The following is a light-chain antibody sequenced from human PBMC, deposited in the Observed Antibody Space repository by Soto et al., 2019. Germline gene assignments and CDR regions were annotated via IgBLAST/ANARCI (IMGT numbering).Light chain of an antibody. V-gene: IGLV2-14*01. J-gene: IGLJ1*01. CDR1: SSVVGGYNY. CDR2: DVS. CDR3: SSITSSSTLV. Sequence: QSVLTQPASVSGSPGQSITISCTGTSSVVGGYNYVSWYQQHPGKAPKLMIYDVSNRPSGVSNRFSGSKSGNTASLTISGLQAEDEADYYCSSITSSSTLVFGTGTKVTVL.